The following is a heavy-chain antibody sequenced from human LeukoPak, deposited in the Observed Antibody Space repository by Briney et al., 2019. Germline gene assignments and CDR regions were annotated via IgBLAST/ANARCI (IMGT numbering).Heavy chain of an antibody. V-gene: IGHV4-59*01. CDR2: IYYSGST. Sequence: SETLSLTCTVSGGSISTYYWSWIRQPPGKGLEWIGYIYYSGSTNYNPSLKSRVTMSVDTSKNQFSLKLSSVTAADTAVYYCARGRIAAFHFDYWGQGTLVTVSS. CDR3: ARGRIAAFHFDY. CDR1: GGSISTYY. D-gene: IGHD6-6*01. J-gene: IGHJ4*02.